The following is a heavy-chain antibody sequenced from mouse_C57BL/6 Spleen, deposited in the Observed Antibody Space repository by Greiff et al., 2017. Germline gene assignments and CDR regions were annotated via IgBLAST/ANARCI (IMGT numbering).Heavy chain of an antibody. V-gene: IGHV1-64*01. CDR2: IHPNSGST. Sequence: QVQLQQPGAELVKPGASVKLSCKASGYTFTSYWMHWVKQRPGQGLEWIGMIHPNSGSTNYNEKFKSKATLTVDKSSSTAYMQLSSLTSADSAVXYCAYYYGSSYDYYAMDYWGQGTSVTVSS. CDR1: GYTFTSYW. CDR3: AYYYGSSYDYYAMDY. D-gene: IGHD1-1*01. J-gene: IGHJ4*01.